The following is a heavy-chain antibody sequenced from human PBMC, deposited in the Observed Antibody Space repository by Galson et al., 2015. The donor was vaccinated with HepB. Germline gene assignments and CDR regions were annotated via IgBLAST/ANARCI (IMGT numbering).Heavy chain of an antibody. J-gene: IGHJ3*02. CDR1: GFTFSSYA. CDR2: ISYDGSNK. CDR3: ARDQQPLWTMVRGVRAFDI. D-gene: IGHD3-10*01. Sequence: SLRLSCAASGFTFSSYAMHWVRQAPGKGLEWVAVISYDGSNKYYADSVKGRFTISRDNSKNTLYLQMNSLRAEDTAVYYCARDQQPLWTMVRGVRAFDIWGQGTMVTVSS. V-gene: IGHV3-30*04.